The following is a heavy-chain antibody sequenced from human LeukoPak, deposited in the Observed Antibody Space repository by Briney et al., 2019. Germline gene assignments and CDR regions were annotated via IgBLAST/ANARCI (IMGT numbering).Heavy chain of an antibody. V-gene: IGHV1-8*01. Sequence: GASVKVSCKASGYTFTSYDINWVRQATGQGLEWMGWMNPNSGNTSYAQKFQGRVTMTRNTSISTAYMELSSLRSEDTAVYYCAREGYSSGWYYCDYWGQGTLVTVSS. J-gene: IGHJ4*02. CDR3: AREGYSSGWYYCDY. CDR2: MNPNSGNT. CDR1: GYTFTSYD. D-gene: IGHD6-19*01.